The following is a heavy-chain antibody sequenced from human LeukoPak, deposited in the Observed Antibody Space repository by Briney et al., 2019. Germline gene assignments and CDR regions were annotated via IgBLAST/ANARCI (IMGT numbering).Heavy chain of an antibody. V-gene: IGHV3-21*01. CDR3: VRDRTGFGELNYFDY. D-gene: IGHD3-10*01. J-gene: IGHJ4*02. Sequence: GGSLRLSCTASGFTFSSYSMNWVRQAPGKGREWVASISIGSTYIYYADSGKGRFTIARDNAKHSLYLQMNSLRAEDTAVYYCVRDRTGFGELNYFDYWGQGTLVTVSS. CDR2: ISIGSTYI. CDR1: GFTFSSYS.